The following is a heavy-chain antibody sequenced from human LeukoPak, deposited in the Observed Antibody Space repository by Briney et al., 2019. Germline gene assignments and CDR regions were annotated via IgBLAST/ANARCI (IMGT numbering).Heavy chain of an antibody. D-gene: IGHD3-10*01. V-gene: IGHV4-4*07. CDR2: IYTSGST. Sequence: SETLSLTCTVSGGSISSYYWSWIRQPAGKGLEWIGRIYTSGSTNYNPSLKSRVTMSVDTSKNQFSLKLSSATAADTAVYYCARGPFTMLRGADNWFDPWGQGTLVTVSS. CDR1: GGSISSYY. CDR3: ARGPFTMLRGADNWFDP. J-gene: IGHJ5*02.